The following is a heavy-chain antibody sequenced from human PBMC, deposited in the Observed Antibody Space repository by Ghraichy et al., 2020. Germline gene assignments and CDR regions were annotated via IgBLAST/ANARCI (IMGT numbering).Heavy chain of an antibody. CDR2: IYSGGST. V-gene: IGHV3-66*01. CDR1: GFTVSSNY. CDR3: ARDRRQKKRYFDWLHYYGMDV. Sequence: GESLNISCAASGFTVSSNYMSWVRQAPGKGLEWVSVIYSGGSTYYADSVKGRFTISRDNSKNTLYLQMNSLRAEDTAVYYCARDRRQKKRYFDWLHYYGMDVWGQGTTVTVSS. D-gene: IGHD3-9*01. J-gene: IGHJ6*02.